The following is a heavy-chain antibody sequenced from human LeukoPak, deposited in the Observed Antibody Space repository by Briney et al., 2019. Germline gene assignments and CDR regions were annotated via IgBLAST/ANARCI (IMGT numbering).Heavy chain of an antibody. CDR1: GGSISSYY. Sequence: SETLSLTCAVSGGSISSYYWNWMRQSPGKGLEWIGYIYHSGSTNYNPSLKSRVTMSVDTSKNQFSLKLSSVTAADTAVYYCARVLCSSTSCYDWFDPWGQGTLVTVSS. J-gene: IGHJ5*02. CDR2: IYHSGST. V-gene: IGHV4-59*01. CDR3: ARVLCSSTSCYDWFDP. D-gene: IGHD2-2*01.